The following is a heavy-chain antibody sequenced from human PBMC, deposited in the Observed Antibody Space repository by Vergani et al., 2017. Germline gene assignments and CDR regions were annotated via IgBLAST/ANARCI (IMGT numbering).Heavy chain of an antibody. V-gene: IGHV1-46*03. J-gene: IGHJ4*02. CDR2: INPSGGHT. D-gene: IGHD3-9*01. CDR3: ARGYYGILTGYRY. CDR1: GYTFSNYY. Sequence: QVQVVQSGAEVKKSGASVKVSCNTSGYTFSNYYMHWVRQAPGQGLEWMGIINPSGGHTNYAQKFQGRVTMTRDTYTRTVYMELSSLRSEDTAIYYCARGYYGILTGYRYWGQGTLVTVSA.